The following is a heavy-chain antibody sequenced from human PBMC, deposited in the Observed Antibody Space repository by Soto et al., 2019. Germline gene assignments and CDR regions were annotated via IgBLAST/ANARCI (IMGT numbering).Heavy chain of an antibody. J-gene: IGHJ1*01. CDR1: GFTVSSNY. CDR3: ARDRVESGYPESFQH. Sequence: EVQLVESGGGLIQPGGSLRLSCAASGFTVSSNYMSWVRQAPGKGLGWVSVIYRGGSTYYADSVQVRFTISRVNSKDTLYLHMNSQRAQETAVYYCARDRVESGYPESFQHGGQGALVTVSS. V-gene: IGHV3-53*01. CDR2: IYRGGST. D-gene: IGHD3-22*01.